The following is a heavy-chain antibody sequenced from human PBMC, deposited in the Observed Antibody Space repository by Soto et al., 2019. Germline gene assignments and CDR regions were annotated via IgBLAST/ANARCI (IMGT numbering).Heavy chain of an antibody. D-gene: IGHD3-16*02. CDR3: ARVRGLGEISPYFAY. CDR2: IYYSGRT. CDR1: GGSISDYQ. J-gene: IGHJ4*02. V-gene: IGHV4-59*01. Sequence: QVQLQESGPGLVKPSETLSLTCSISGGSISDYQWSWIRQPPWKGLEWIGYIYYSGRTNYNPSLKSRVTISLDTSTKQFSLRLRSVTAEDTAVYYCARVRGLGEISPYFAYWGQGALVTVSS.